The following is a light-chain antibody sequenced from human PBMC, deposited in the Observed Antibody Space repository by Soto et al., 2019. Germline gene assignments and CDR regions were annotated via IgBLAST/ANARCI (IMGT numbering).Light chain of an antibody. V-gene: IGKV2-28*01. CDR2: LGS. Sequence: DSVMTQSPLSLSVTPGEPASISCRSSQSLLHANGYNYVDWYLQRPGQSPQLLIYLGSHRASGVPDKFNGSGSGTDFTLKMSRVEADDVGVYYCMQALQIRVEFGQGTRVQI. CDR1: QSLLHANGYNY. CDR3: MQALQIRVE. J-gene: IGKJ1*01.